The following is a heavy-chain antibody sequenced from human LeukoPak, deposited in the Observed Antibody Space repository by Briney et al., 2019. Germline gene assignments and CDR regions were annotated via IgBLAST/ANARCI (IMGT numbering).Heavy chain of an antibody. CDR3: AGTLGYCSGGSCYRGFDY. D-gene: IGHD2-15*01. CDR1: GFTFTTYA. J-gene: IGHJ4*02. CDR2: ISGSGGST. Sequence: GGSLRLSCAASGFTFTTYAMSWVRQAPGKGLEWVSAISGSGGSTYYADSVKGRFTISRDNSKNTLYLQMNSLRAEDTAVYYCAGTLGYCSGGSCYRGFDYWGQGTLVTVSS. V-gene: IGHV3-23*01.